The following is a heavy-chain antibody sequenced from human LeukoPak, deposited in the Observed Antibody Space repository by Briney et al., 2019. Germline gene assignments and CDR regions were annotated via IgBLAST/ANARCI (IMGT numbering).Heavy chain of an antibody. V-gene: IGHV1-2*02. CDR2: INPNSGGT. Sequence: ASVKVSCKASGYTFTGYYMHWVRQAPGQGLEWMGWINPNSGGTNYAQKFQGRVTMTRNTSISTAYMELSSLRSEDTAVYYCARGTRGPRYGSGSYTVDYWGQGTLVTVSS. CDR3: ARGTRGPRYGSGSYTVDY. J-gene: IGHJ4*02. CDR1: GYTFTGYY. D-gene: IGHD3-10*01.